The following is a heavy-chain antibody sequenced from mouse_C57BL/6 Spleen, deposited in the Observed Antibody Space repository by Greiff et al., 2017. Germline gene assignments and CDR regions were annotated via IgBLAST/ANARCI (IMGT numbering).Heavy chain of an antibody. Sequence: VQLQQSGPVLVKPGASVKMSCTASGYTFTDYDMNWVKQSPGKSLEWIGVINPYNGGTSYNHKFKGRATLTFDKSSSTAYMELNSVKSEDSAVAYCSRMRYSNYSAWFAYWGQGTLVTVSA. D-gene: IGHD2-5*01. CDR1: GYTFTDYD. J-gene: IGHJ3*01. CDR2: INPYNGGT. CDR3: SRMRYSNYSAWFAY. V-gene: IGHV1-19*01.